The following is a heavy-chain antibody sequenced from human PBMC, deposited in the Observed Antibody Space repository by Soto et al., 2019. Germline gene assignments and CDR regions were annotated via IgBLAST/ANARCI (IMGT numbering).Heavy chain of an antibody. CDR2: IIPIFGTA. Sequence: SVKVSCTASGGTFSSYAISWVRQAPGQGLEWMGGIIPIFGTANYAQKFQGRVTITADESTSTAYMERSSMRSEEPAVYYCAREVQDYDFWSGRRGFDPWGQGTLVTVSS. D-gene: IGHD3-3*01. CDR1: GGTFSSYA. CDR3: AREVQDYDFWSGRRGFDP. J-gene: IGHJ5*02. V-gene: IGHV1-69*13.